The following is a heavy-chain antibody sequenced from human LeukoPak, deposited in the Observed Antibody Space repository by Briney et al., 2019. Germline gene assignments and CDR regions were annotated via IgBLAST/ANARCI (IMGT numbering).Heavy chain of an antibody. CDR3: AKDGADYYYYYYMDV. CDR1: GFTFSSHG. J-gene: IGHJ6*03. CDR2: ISGSGGST. V-gene: IGHV3-23*01. D-gene: IGHD3-16*01. Sequence: GGSLRLSCAASGFTFSSHGMNWVRQAPGKGLEWVSAISGSGGSTYYADSVKGRFTISRDNSKNTLYLQMNSLRAEDTAVYYCAKDGADYYYYYYMDVWGKGTTVTVSS.